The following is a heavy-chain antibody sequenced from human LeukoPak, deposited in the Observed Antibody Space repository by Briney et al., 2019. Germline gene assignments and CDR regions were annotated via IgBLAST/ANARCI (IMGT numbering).Heavy chain of an antibody. CDR2: IYYSGST. CDR1: GGSVSSDFYY. Sequence: PSETLSLTCTVSGGSVSSDFYYWSWIRQPPGRGLEWLGYIYYSGSTNYNPSLKSRVTISVDTSKNQFSLKLTSVTAADTAVYYCASSKPQYSTGWYYFDYWGQGTLVTVSS. V-gene: IGHV4-61*01. CDR3: ASSKPQYSTGWYYFDY. D-gene: IGHD6-19*01. J-gene: IGHJ4*02.